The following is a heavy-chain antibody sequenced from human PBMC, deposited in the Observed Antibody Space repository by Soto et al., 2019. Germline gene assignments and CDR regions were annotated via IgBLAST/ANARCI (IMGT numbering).Heavy chain of an antibody. CDR3: AKDIGSMVRGVSDD. V-gene: IGHV3-23*01. CDR2: ISGSGGST. D-gene: IGHD3-10*01. J-gene: IGHJ4*02. Sequence: VGSLRLSCAASGFTFSSYAMSWVRQAPGKGLEWVSAISGSGGSTYYADSVKGRFTISRDNSKNTLYLQMNSLRAEDTAVYYCAKDIGSMVRGVSDDWGQGTLVTVSS. CDR1: GFTFSSYA.